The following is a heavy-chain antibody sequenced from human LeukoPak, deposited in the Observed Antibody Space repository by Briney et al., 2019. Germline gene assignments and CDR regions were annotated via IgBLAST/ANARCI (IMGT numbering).Heavy chain of an antibody. CDR1: GGSISSGGYY. D-gene: IGHD2-2*01. CDR3: ARGSVVPAADYYMDV. Sequence: SQTLSLTCTVSGGSISSGGYYWSWIRQPPGKGLEWIGYIYHSGSTYYNPSLKSRVTISVDRSKNQFSLKLSSVTAADTAVYYCARGSVVPAADYYMDVWGKGTTVTVSS. J-gene: IGHJ6*03. V-gene: IGHV4-30-2*01. CDR2: IYHSGST.